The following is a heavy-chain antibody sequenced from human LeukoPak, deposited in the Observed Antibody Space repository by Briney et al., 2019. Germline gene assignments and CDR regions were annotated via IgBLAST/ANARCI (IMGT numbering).Heavy chain of an antibody. CDR3: AKDLEIPRQWLRAEYFQH. Sequence: QSGGSLRLSCAASGFTFSSYAMSWVRQAPGKGLEWVSAISGSGGSTYYADSVKGRFTISRDNSKNTLYLQMNSLRAEDTAVYYCAKDLEIPRQWLRAEYFQHWGQGTLATVSS. CDR2: ISGSGGST. D-gene: IGHD6-19*01. V-gene: IGHV3-23*01. CDR1: GFTFSSYA. J-gene: IGHJ1*01.